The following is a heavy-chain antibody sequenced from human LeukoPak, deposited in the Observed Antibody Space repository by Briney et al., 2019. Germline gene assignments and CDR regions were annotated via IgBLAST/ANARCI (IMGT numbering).Heavy chain of an antibody. J-gene: IGHJ4*02. CDR1: GFTFSSYW. V-gene: IGHV3-7*01. CDR2: INQDGSKK. Sequence: PGGSLRLSCSASGFTFSSYWMSWVRQAPGKGLEWVANINQDGSKKYYVDSAKGRFIISRDNTKNSLYLQMNSLRAEDTAVFYCARGHHDYGDYGDFDYWGQGTLVTVSS. D-gene: IGHD4-17*01. CDR3: ARGHHDYGDYGDFDY.